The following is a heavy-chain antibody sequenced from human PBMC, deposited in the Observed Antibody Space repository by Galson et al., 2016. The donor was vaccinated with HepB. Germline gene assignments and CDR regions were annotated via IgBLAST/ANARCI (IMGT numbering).Heavy chain of an antibody. Sequence: SVKVSCKASGDTFSKFVINWVRQAPGEGLEWVGGIIPLFGPAYYAQKFQGRVTITADEPTTTVYMELSSLRSDDSALYYCAHSSSWSEGAFDVWGQGTMVSVSS. D-gene: IGHD6-13*01. CDR1: GDTFSKFV. J-gene: IGHJ3*01. CDR3: AHSSSWSEGAFDV. CDR2: IIPLFGPA. V-gene: IGHV1-69*13.